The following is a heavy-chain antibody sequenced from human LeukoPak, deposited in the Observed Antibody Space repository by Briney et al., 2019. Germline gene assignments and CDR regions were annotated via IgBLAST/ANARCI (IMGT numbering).Heavy chain of an antibody. CDR2: INHSGST. D-gene: IGHD1-20*01. CDR1: GGSFSGYY. Sequence: SETLSLTCAVYGGSFSGYYWSWIRQPPGKGLEWIGEINHSGSTNYNPSLKSRVIISVDTSKNQFSLKLSSVTAADTAVYYCARHNLAPFDYWGQGTLVTVSS. V-gene: IGHV4-34*01. J-gene: IGHJ4*02. CDR3: ARHNLAPFDY.